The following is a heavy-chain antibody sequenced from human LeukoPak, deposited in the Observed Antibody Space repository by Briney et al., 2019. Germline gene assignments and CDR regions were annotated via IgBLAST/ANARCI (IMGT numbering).Heavy chain of an antibody. CDR1: GFTFSSYE. CDR2: ISSSGDTI. J-gene: IGHJ4*02. Sequence: GGSLRLSCAASGFTFSSYEMNWVRQAPGKGLEWVSYISSSGDTIYYADSVKGRFTISRDNAKNSLYLQMNSLRAEDTAVYYCASGIVGATLLFDYWGQGTLVTVSS. D-gene: IGHD1-26*01. V-gene: IGHV3-48*03. CDR3: ASGIVGATLLFDY.